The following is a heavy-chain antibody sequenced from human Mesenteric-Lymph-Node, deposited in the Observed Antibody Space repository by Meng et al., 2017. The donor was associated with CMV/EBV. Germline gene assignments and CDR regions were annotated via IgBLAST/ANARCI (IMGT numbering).Heavy chain of an antibody. Sequence: CQVSGYTLTGYSMHWVRQAPGQGLEWMGWINPDSGATNLAQRFQGRVTMTRDTSIGTAYMEMTSLRSEDTAVYYCARDSTATSAYVNWGQGTLVTVSS. D-gene: IGHD2-15*01. V-gene: IGHV1-2*02. CDR2: INPDSGAT. CDR3: ARDSTATSAYVN. CDR1: GYTLTGYS. J-gene: IGHJ4*02.